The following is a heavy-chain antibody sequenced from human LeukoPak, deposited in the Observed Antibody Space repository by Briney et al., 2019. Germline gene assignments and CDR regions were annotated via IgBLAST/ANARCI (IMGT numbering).Heavy chain of an antibody. V-gene: IGHV4-59*01. D-gene: IGHD3/OR15-3a*01. J-gene: IGHJ4*02. CDR2: IHYGGNT. CDR3: ARRGTGYPYYFDY. CDR1: GGSITIYY. Sequence: SETLSLTCSVFGGSITIYYWSWNRQPPGKGVEWIGYIHYGGNTDYNPSFKTRVTISVDTTNNQFSLKLSSVTAADTAVYFCARRGTGYPYYFDYWGQGTLVTVSS.